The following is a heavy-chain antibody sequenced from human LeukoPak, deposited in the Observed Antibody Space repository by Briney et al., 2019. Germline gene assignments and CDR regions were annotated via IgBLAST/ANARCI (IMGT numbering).Heavy chain of an antibody. J-gene: IGHJ4*02. D-gene: IGHD6-19*01. CDR3: ARDFLIRAVARSFDY. CDR1: GFTFSSYA. CDR2: VSAGGGST. V-gene: IGHV3-23*01. Sequence: PGGSLRLSCAASGFTFSSYAMSWVRQAPGKGLEWVSLVSAGGGSTYYADSVKGRFTISRDNAKNSLYLQMNSLRAEDTAVYYCARDFLIRAVARSFDYWGQGTLVTVSS.